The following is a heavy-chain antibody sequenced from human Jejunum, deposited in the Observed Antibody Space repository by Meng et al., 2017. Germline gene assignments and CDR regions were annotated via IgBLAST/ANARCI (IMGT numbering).Heavy chain of an antibody. CDR3: AREYCISTTCYFDS. CDR1: GGSVSSTNCY. D-gene: IGHD2-2*01. J-gene: IGHJ4*02. Sequence: QVLRQESGQGLVRPSETLSLTCTVSGGSVSSTNCYWSWIRQPPGKGLEWIGYRYYSGSTNYNPSLKSRVTISVDTSKSQFSLKLFSVTAADTAVYYCAREYCISTTCYFDSWGQGTLVTVSS. CDR2: RYYSGST. V-gene: IGHV4-61*01.